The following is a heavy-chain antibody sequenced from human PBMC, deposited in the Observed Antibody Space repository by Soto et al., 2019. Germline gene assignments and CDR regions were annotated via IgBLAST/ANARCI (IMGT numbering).Heavy chain of an antibody. CDR1: GFTFSRYS. J-gene: IGHJ3*02. Sequence: QVQLVESGGGVVQPGRSLRLSCAASGFTFSRYSMHWVRQAPGKGLEWVAVISYDGRNQYYADSVKGRFTISRDNSKNTLYLQMNSLRAEDTAVYYCAKPFVAHLNVGDAFDIWGQGTMVTVSS. CDR2: ISYDGRNQ. CDR3: AKPFVAHLNVGDAFDI. D-gene: IGHD5-12*01. V-gene: IGHV3-30*18.